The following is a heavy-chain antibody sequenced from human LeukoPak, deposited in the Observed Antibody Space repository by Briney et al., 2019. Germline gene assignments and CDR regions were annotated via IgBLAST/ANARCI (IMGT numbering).Heavy chain of an antibody. CDR1: GFTFSNYA. CDR3: AKDFYGDYYFDY. J-gene: IGHJ4*02. V-gene: IGHV3-23*01. CDR2: ISGSGGNT. Sequence: PGGSLRLSCAASGFTFSNYAMSWVRQAPGKGLEWVSEISGSGGNTYYADSVKGRFTISRDNSKNTLSLQMNSLRAQDTAVYFCAKDFYGDYYFDYWGQGTLVTVSS. D-gene: IGHD4-17*01.